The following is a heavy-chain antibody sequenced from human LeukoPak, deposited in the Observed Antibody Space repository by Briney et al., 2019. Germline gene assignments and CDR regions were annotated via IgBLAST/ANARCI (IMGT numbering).Heavy chain of an antibody. CDR2: INHSGST. V-gene: IGHV4-34*01. J-gene: IGHJ4*02. CDR3: AREGVATVTTEFDY. CDR1: GGSFSGYY. D-gene: IGHD4-17*01. Sequence: SETLSLTCAVYGGSFSGYYWSWIRQPPGKGLEWIGEINHSGSTNYNPSLKSRVTISVDTSKNQFSLKLCSVTAADTAVYYCAREGVATVTTEFDYWGQGTLVTVSS.